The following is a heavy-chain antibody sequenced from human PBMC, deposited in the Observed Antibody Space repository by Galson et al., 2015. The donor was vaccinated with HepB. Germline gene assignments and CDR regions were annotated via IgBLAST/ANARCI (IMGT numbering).Heavy chain of an antibody. V-gene: IGHV1-69*04. CDR1: GGTFSSYA. J-gene: IGHJ4*02. D-gene: IGHD6-13*01. Sequence: SVKVSCKASGGTFSSYAISWVRQAPGQGLEWMGRIIPILGIANYAQKFQGRVTITADKSTSTAYMELSSLRSEDTAVYYCARGVSYSSSWLDYFDYWGQGTLVTVSS. CDR2: IIPILGIA. CDR3: ARGVSYSSSWLDYFDY.